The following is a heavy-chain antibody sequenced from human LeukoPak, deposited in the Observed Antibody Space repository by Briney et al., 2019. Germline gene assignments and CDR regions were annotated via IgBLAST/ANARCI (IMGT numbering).Heavy chain of an antibody. J-gene: IGHJ4*02. D-gene: IGHD2-2*01. CDR2: ISGSGGST. CDR3: AKDLDCSSTSCYPDY. CDR1: GFTFSSYA. Sequence: GGSLRLSCAASGFTFSSYAMSWVRQAPGKGLECVSDISGSGGSTYYADSVKGRFTISRDNSKNTLYLQMNSLRAEDTAVYYCAKDLDCSSTSCYPDYWGQGTLVTVSS. V-gene: IGHV3-23*01.